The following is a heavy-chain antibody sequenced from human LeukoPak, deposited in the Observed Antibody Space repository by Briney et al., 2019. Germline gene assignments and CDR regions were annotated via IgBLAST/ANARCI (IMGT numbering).Heavy chain of an antibody. D-gene: IGHD5-12*01. Sequence: PGGSLSLSCAVSGFTFSSYSMNWGRQAPGKGREWVSYISSSSSTIYYADSVKGRLTILRDNAKNSLYVQMNSLRAEDTAVYYCARDLKDSGCDYWGQGTLVTVSP. CDR3: ARDLKDSGCDY. J-gene: IGHJ4*02. V-gene: IGHV3-48*01. CDR2: ISSSSSTI. CDR1: GFTFSSYS.